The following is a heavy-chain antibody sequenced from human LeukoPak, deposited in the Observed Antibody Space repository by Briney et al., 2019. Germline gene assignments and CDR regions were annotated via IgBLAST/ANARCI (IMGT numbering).Heavy chain of an antibody. D-gene: IGHD6-13*01. Sequence: ASVKVSCKASGYTFTGYYMHWVRQAPGQGLEWMGWINPNSGGTNYAQKFQGRVTMTRDTSISTAYMELSRLRPDDTAVYYCAIIAAAGPYYFDYWGQGTLVTVSS. J-gene: IGHJ4*02. CDR1: GYTFTGYY. V-gene: IGHV1-2*02. CDR2: INPNSGGT. CDR3: AIIAAAGPYYFDY.